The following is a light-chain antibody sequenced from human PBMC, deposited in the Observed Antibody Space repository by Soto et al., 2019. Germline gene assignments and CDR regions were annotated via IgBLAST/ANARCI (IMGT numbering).Light chain of an antibody. V-gene: IGKV1-5*01. CDR2: AAS. CDR3: QHYESNPWT. J-gene: IGKJ1*01. Sequence: DIQMTQSPSTLSASVGDRVTITCRASQNINNWLAWYQQKPGKAPKLLIYAASSLESGVPSRFSGSRSGTEFTLIISSLQPDDCATYYCQHYESNPWTFGQGTKVELK. CDR1: QNINNW.